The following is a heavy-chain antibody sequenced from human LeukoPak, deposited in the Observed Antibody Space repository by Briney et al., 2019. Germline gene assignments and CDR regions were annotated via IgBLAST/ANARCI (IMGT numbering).Heavy chain of an antibody. Sequence: SVKVSCKASGGTFSSYAISWVQQGPGQGLEWMGRIIPILGIANYAQKFQGRVTITADKSTSTAYMELSSLRSEDTAVYYCARGGVVPAAIDYWGQGTLVTVSS. D-gene: IGHD2-2*01. V-gene: IGHV1-69*04. J-gene: IGHJ4*02. CDR1: GGTFSSYA. CDR3: ARGGVVPAAIDY. CDR2: IIPILGIA.